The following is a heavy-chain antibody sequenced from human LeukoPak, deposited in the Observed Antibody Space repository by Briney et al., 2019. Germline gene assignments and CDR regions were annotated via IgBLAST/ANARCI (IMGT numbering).Heavy chain of an antibody. CDR2: ISYDGSNK. J-gene: IGHJ6*02. CDR3: ANSPVSGMDV. CDR1: GFTFSSYG. Sequence: GRSLRLSCAASGFTFSSYGMHWVRQAPGKGLEWVAVISYDGSNKYYADSVKGRFTISRDNSKNTLYLQVNSLRAEDTAVYYCANSPVSGMDVWGQGTTVPVSS. V-gene: IGHV3-30*18.